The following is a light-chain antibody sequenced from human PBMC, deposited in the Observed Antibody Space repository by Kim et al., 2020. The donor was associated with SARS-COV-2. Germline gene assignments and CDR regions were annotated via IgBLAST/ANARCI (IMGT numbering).Light chain of an antibody. J-gene: IGKJ3*01. CDR2: GAS. Sequence: VSPGERATLSSRASQSVSSNLAWYQQKPGQAPRLLIYGASTRATGIPARFSGSGSGTEFTLTISSLQSEDFAVYYCHQYNNWPFTFGPGTKVDIK. V-gene: IGKV3-15*01. CDR3: HQYNNWPFT. CDR1: QSVSSN.